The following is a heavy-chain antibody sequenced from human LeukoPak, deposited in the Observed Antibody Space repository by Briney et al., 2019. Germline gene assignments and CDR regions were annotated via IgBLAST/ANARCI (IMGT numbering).Heavy chain of an antibody. V-gene: IGHV4-30-2*01. Sequence: SETLSLTCAVSGGSISSGGYSWSWIQQPPGKGLEWIGYIYHSGSTYYNPSLKSRVTISVDRSKNQFSLKLSSVTAADTAVYYCATNTAMANDAFDIWGQGTMVTVSS. CDR2: IYHSGST. D-gene: IGHD5-18*01. CDR3: ATNTAMANDAFDI. CDR1: GGSISSGGYS. J-gene: IGHJ3*02.